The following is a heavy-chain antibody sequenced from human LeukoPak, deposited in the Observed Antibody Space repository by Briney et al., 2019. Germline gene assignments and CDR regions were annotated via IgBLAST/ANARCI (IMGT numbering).Heavy chain of an antibody. Sequence: GASVKVSCKASGCTFNRHSITWVRQAPGQGLEWMGWIGTYNGKTEYAQKLQGRVTMTRDTSTTTAYMELRSLRSDDTALYYCARDVRAGDYNRDAFDIWGQGTMVTVSS. V-gene: IGHV1-18*01. J-gene: IGHJ3*02. CDR3: ARDVRAGDYNRDAFDI. CDR1: GCTFNRHS. CDR2: IGTYNGKT. D-gene: IGHD4-17*01.